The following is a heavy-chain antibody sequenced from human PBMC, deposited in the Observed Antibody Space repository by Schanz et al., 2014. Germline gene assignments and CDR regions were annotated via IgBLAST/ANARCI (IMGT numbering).Heavy chain of an antibody. CDR2: IWYNGSNK. V-gene: IGHV3-33*01. CDR3: ARDRVGASSYFVY. J-gene: IGHJ4*02. CDR1: GFTFSKYG. Sequence: QVQLVESGGGVVQPGRSLRLSCAASGFTFSKYGVHWVRQAPGKGLEWVAVIWYNGSNKYYADSVRGRFTISRDNSKNTLYLQMNNLRAEDTAVYYCARDRVGASSYFVYWGQGTLVTVSS. D-gene: IGHD1-26*01.